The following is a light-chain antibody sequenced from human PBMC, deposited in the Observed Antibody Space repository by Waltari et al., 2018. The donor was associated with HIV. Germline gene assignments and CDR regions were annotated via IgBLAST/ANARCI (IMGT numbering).Light chain of an antibody. CDR3: QSYDSSLSGWV. CDR1: SPNIGSGSD. J-gene: IGLJ3*02. CDR2: SNT. Sequence: QPLPTQPPSVSGCPGQRVTISCTGSSPNIGSGSDVHRYQPFPGTAPKVLISSNTNRPSGVPDRFSGSKSGYSASLVITGLQAEDDADYYCQSYDSSLSGWVFGGGTKLTVL. V-gene: IGLV1-40*01.